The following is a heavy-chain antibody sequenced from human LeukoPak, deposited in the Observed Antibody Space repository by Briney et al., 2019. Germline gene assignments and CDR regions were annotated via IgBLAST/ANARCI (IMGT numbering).Heavy chain of an antibody. CDR2: IKPDGSEK. J-gene: IGHJ4*02. CDR1: GFSFSVYW. D-gene: IGHD1-1*01. Sequence: GGSLRLSCAASGFSFSVYWMSWVRQAPGRGLEWVANIKPDGSEKNYGDSVKGRFTISRDNAKNSLFLQMNSLTAEDTAVYYCVRNWNLDSWGQGTLVTVSS. CDR3: VRNWNLDS. V-gene: IGHV3-7*01.